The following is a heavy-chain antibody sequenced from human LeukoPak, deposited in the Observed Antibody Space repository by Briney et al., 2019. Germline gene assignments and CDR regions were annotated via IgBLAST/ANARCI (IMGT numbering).Heavy chain of an antibody. CDR2: ITSSSSII. D-gene: IGHD6-13*01. V-gene: IGHV3-48*04. CDR1: GFTFSSYS. J-gene: IGHJ4*02. Sequence: GGSLRLSCAASGFTFSSYSMNWVRQAPGKGLEWVSYITSSSSIIYYADSVKGRFTISRDNAKNSLYLQMNSLRAEDTAVYYCATGSYSSSWVGYWGQGTLVTVPS. CDR3: ATGSYSSSWVGY.